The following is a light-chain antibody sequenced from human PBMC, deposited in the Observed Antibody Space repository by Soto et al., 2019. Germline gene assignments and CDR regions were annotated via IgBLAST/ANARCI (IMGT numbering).Light chain of an antibody. V-gene: IGLV2-14*01. CDR2: DVS. CDR3: SSYTSSSTVV. J-gene: IGLJ2*01. CDR1: SSDVGGYND. Sequence: QSALTQPASVSGSPGQSITISCTGTSSDVGGYNDVSWYQQHPGKAPKLMLYDVSNRPSGVSNRFSGSKSGNTASLTISGLQAEDEADYYCSSYTSSSTVVFGGGTKVTVL.